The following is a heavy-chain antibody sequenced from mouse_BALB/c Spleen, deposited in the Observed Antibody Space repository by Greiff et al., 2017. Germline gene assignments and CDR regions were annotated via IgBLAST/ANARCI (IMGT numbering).Heavy chain of an antibody. V-gene: IGHV5-4*02. CDR3: ARALPMMDDAMDY. CDR2: ISDGGSYT. Sequence: EVKLVESGGGLVKPGGSLKLSCAASGFTFSDYYMYWVRQTPEKRLEWVATISDGGSYTYYPDSVKGRFTISRDNAKNNLYLQMSSLKSEDTAMYYCARALPMMDDAMDYWGQGTSVTVSS. D-gene: IGHD2-3*01. CDR1: GFTFSDYY. J-gene: IGHJ4*01.